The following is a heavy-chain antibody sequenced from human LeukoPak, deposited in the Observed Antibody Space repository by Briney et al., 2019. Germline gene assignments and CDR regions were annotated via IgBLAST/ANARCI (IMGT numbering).Heavy chain of an antibody. V-gene: IGHV1-2*02. Sequence: ASVNVSCKASGYIFTDYYMHWVRQAPGQGLEGMGWIKANSGGTKYAQKFQGRVTMTRDTSISTAYMELSRLRSDDMAVYYCARDPDDSSDSHFDYWGQGTLVTVSS. CDR2: IKANSGGT. CDR3: ARDPDDSSDSHFDY. J-gene: IGHJ4*02. D-gene: IGHD3-22*01. CDR1: GYIFTDYY.